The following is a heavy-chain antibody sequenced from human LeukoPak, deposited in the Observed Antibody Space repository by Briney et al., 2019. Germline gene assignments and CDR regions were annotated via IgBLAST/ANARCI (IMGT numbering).Heavy chain of an antibody. CDR2: IIPIFGTP. D-gene: IGHD1-1*01. J-gene: IGHJ5*02. V-gene: IGHV1-69*06. Sequence: GASVKVSCKASGGTFSSYAISWVRQAPGQWLEWMGRIIPIFGTPNYAQKFQGRVTITADKSTTTAYMELSSLRSEDTAVYYCARSPTGRSWFDPWGQGTLVTVSS. CDR3: ARSPTGRSWFDP. CDR1: GGTFSSYA.